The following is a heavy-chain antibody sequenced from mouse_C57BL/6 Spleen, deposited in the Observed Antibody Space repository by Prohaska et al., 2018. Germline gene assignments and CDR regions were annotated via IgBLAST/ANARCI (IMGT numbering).Heavy chain of an antibody. Sequence: QVQLQQPGTQLVKPGAAVKLSCEASGHTFTTYWMHWVKVMPGQVRDWIGNCSPSNGCTNYNGRFKGKATRTADKSSSTAYIQLSSLTSEDSAVYSGGRGGYEAWFAYWGQGTLVIFSA. CDR1: GHTFTTYW. D-gene: IGHD2-2*01. V-gene: IGHV1-53*01. J-gene: IGHJ3*01. CDR3: GRGGYEAWFAY. CDR2: CSPSNGCT.